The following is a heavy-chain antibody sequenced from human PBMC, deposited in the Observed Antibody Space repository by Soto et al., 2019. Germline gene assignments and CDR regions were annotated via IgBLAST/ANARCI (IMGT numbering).Heavy chain of an antibody. CDR3: AKDAGWSLGMGFDY. J-gene: IGHJ4*02. CDR1: GFTFSSYG. Sequence: QVQLVESGGGVVQPGRSLRLSCEASGFTFSSYGMHWVRQAPGKGLEWVAVISYDGSNKYYADSVKGRFTISRDNSKNTLYLQMNSLRSDDTAVYYCAKDAGWSLGMGFDYWGQGTLVTVSS. CDR2: ISYDGSNK. V-gene: IGHV3-30*18. D-gene: IGHD6-19*01.